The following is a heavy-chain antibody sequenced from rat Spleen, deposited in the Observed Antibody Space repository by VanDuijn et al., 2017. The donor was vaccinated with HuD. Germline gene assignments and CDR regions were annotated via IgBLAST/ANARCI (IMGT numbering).Heavy chain of an antibody. V-gene: IGHV5-17*01. D-gene: IGHD1-2*01. CDR2: IIYDGSST. CDR3: ARQGVYYYSSYIDY. CDR1: GFTFSDYA. J-gene: IGHJ2*01. Sequence: EVQLVESGGGLVQPGRSLKFSCAASGFTFSDYAMAWVRQAPEKGLEWVATIIYDGSSTYYRDSVKGRFTISRDNAKSTLYLQMDSLRSEDTATYYCARQGVYYYSSYIDYWGQGVMVTVSS.